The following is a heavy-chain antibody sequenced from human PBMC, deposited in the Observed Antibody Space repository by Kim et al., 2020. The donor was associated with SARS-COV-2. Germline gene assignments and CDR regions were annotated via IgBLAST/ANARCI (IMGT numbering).Heavy chain of an antibody. CDR1: GFTFSSYA. D-gene: IGHD3-10*01. J-gene: IGHJ4*02. CDR2: ISYDGSNK. V-gene: IGHV3-30-3*01. Sequence: GGSLRLSCAASGFTFSSYAMHWVRQAPGKGLEWVAVISYDGSNKYYADSVKGRFTISRDNSKNTLYLQMNSLRAEDTAVYYCAITGDMVRGVITKPWGAMDYWGQGTLVTVSS. CDR3: AITGDMVRGVITKPWGAMDY.